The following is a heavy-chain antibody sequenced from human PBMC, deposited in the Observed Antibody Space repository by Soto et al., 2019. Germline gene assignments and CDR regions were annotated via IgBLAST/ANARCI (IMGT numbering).Heavy chain of an antibody. Sequence: QPXVSLRLSCAASGFTVSSNYMSWVRQAPGKGLEWVSVIYSGGSTYYADSVKGRFTISRDNSKNTLYLQMNSLRAEDTAVYYCARPGPSYYYDSSGYAFDIWGQGTMVTVSS. V-gene: IGHV3-53*01. CDR1: GFTVSSNY. CDR2: IYSGGST. CDR3: ARPGPSYYYDSSGYAFDI. J-gene: IGHJ3*02. D-gene: IGHD3-22*01.